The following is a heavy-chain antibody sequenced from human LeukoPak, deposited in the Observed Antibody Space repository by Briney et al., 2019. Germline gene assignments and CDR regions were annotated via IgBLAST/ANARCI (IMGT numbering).Heavy chain of an antibody. Sequence: ASVKVSCKVSGYTLTELSMHWVRQAPGKGLEWMGGFDPEDGETIYAQKFQGRVTITADESTSTAYMELSSLRSEDTAVYYCARSAGAQPNPYDYWGQGTLVTVSS. D-gene: IGHD5-24*01. CDR1: GYTLTELS. CDR2: FDPEDGET. J-gene: IGHJ4*02. V-gene: IGHV1-24*01. CDR3: ARSAGAQPNPYDY.